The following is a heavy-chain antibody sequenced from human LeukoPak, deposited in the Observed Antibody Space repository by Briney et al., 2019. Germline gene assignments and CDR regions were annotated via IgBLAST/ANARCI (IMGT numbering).Heavy chain of an antibody. Sequence: GGSLRLSCAASGFTVDSNYLSWVRQAPGKGLEWVSTIYTGGNTYYAASVKGRFTISRDFSKNTVFLHMNSLRAEDTAMYYCARGDDSGYCDYFDYWGQGTLVTVSS. V-gene: IGHV3-53*01. CDR2: IYTGGNT. CDR1: GFTVDSNY. CDR3: ARGDDSGYCDYFDY. J-gene: IGHJ4*02. D-gene: IGHD3-22*01.